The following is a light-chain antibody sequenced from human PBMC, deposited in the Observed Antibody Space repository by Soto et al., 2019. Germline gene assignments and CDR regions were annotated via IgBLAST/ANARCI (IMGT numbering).Light chain of an antibody. CDR1: SSDVGGYNY. Sequence: QSALTQPASVSGSPGQSITISCTGTSSDVGGYNYVSWYQQHPGKAPKVMIYEVSNRPSGVSNRFSGSKSGNTASLTISGLQAEDEADYYCSSYTNITSLVFGGGTQLTVL. J-gene: IGLJ3*02. V-gene: IGLV2-14*01. CDR3: SSYTNITSLV. CDR2: EVS.